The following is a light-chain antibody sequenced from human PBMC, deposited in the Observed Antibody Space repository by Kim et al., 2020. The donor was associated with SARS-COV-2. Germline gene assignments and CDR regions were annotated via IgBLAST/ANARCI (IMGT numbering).Light chain of an antibody. V-gene: IGLV2-14*03. CDR3: SSYTSSSTGV. CDR1: SSDVGGYNC. Sequence: GQSITIACTGNSSDVGGYNCVSWYQQHPGKAPKLMIYDVSNRPSGVSNRFSGSKSGNTASLTISGLQAEDEADYYCSSYTSSSTGVFGGGTQLTVL. J-gene: IGLJ3*02. CDR2: DVS.